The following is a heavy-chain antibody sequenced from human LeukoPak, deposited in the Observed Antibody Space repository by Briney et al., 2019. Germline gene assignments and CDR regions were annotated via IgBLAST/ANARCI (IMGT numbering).Heavy chain of an antibody. Sequence: SETLSLTCTVSGGSISSSSYYWGWIRQPPGKGLEWIGSIYYSGSTNYNPSLKSRVTISVDTSKNQFSLKLSSVTAADTAVYYCARAGPNYRSGSYSDWGQGTLVTVSS. CDR2: IYYSGST. J-gene: IGHJ4*02. CDR1: GGSISSSSYY. CDR3: ARAGPNYRSGSYSD. D-gene: IGHD1-26*01. V-gene: IGHV4-39*07.